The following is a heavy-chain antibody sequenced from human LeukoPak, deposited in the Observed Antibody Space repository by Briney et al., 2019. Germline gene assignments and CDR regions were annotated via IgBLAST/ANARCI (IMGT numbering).Heavy chain of an antibody. D-gene: IGHD6-6*01. CDR2: INHSGST. CDR3: ARGSKMLVYNWFDP. Sequence: KTSETLSLTCAVYGGSFSGYYWNWIRQPPGKGLEWIGEINHSGSTNYIPSLKSRVTISVDTSKNQFSLKLSSVTAADTAVYYCARGSKMLVYNWFDPWGQGTLVTVSS. J-gene: IGHJ5*02. V-gene: IGHV4-34*01. CDR1: GGSFSGYY.